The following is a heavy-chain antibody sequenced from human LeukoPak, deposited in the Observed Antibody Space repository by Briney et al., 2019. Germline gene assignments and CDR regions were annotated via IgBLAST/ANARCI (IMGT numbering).Heavy chain of an antibody. CDR3: VREDTPATANY. Sequence: AGGSLRLSCAASGFNFANHAMSWVRQTPGKGLEWVSAISGGGDITYYADSVTGRFTIFRDNSKDTLFLQMHSLRPGDTAVYYCVREDTPATANYWGQGTLVTISS. CDR1: GFNFANHA. CDR2: ISGGGDIT. J-gene: IGHJ4*02. V-gene: IGHV3-23*01. D-gene: IGHD2-21*02.